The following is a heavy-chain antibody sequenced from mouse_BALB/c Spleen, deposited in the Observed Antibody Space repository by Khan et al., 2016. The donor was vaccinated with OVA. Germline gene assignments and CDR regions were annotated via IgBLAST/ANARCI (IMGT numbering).Heavy chain of an antibody. Sequence: EVQLQESGPGLVKPSQSLSLTCTVTGYSITSDYAWNWIRQFPGNKLEWMGYLSYSGSTRYNPSLKSRISITRDTSKNQFFLQLNSVTTEDTATYYCARSIMANWGQGTTLTVSS. J-gene: IGHJ2*01. V-gene: IGHV3-2*02. CDR2: LSYSGST. CDR3: ARSIMAN. CDR1: GYSITSDYA.